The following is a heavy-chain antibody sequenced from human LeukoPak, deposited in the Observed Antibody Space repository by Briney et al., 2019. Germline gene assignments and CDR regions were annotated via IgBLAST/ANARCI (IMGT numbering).Heavy chain of an antibody. J-gene: IGHJ4*02. D-gene: IGHD3-3*01. CDR2: IYYSGTT. CDR1: GGSISSFY. Sequence: SETLSLTCTVSGGSISSFYWSWIRQPPGKGLEWIGYIYYSGTTNYNPSLKSRVTISVDTSKNQFSLRLNSVTAADTAMYYCARYRNYDFWSGYDEWGQGTLVTVSS. V-gene: IGHV4-59*08. CDR3: ARYRNYDFWSGYDE.